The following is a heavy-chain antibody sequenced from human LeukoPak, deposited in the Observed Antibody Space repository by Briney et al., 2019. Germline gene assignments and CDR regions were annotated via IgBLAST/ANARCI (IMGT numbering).Heavy chain of an antibody. CDR3: ARLIKATTHFDY. Sequence: SETLSLTCTVSGGSISSSSYYWGWIRQPPGKGLEWIGAIYYTWNTYYNPSLKSRATMSLDTSRNQFSLKLSSVTAADTAVYYCARLIKATTHFDYWGQGILATVSS. D-gene: IGHD4-17*01. V-gene: IGHV4-39*07. CDR2: IYYTWNT. J-gene: IGHJ4*02. CDR1: GGSISSSSYY.